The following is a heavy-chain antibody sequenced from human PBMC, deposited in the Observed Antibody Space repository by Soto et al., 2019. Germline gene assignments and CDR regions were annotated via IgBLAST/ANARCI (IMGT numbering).Heavy chain of an antibody. Sequence: QVQLVQSGAEVKKPGASVKVSCKASGYIFTNHYIHWVRQAPGQGLEWMVVINPSGGSTNYLQKFQGRVTMTRDTSTSTIDMELSSLMSEDTAVYFCARADYYDSSGFYYDYWGQGTLVTVSS. V-gene: IGHV1-46*01. J-gene: IGHJ4*02. CDR1: GYIFTNHY. CDR2: INPSGGST. CDR3: ARADYYDSSGFYYDY. D-gene: IGHD3-22*01.